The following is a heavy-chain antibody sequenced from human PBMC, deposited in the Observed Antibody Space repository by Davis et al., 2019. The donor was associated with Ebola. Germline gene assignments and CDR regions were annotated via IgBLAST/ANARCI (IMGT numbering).Heavy chain of an antibody. CDR3: ARERRYDSGYFDY. D-gene: IGHD3-22*01. CDR2: ISSSSSTI. J-gene: IGHJ4*02. V-gene: IGHV3-48*02. CDR1: GFTFSSYT. Sequence: GGSLRLSCAASGFTFSSYTMNWVRQAPGKGLEWVSYISSSSSTIYYADSAKGRFTISRDNAKNSLYLQMHSLRDEDTAVYYCARERRYDSGYFDYWGQGTLVTVSS.